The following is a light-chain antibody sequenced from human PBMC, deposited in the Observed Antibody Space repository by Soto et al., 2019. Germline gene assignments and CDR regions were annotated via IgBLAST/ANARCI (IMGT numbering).Light chain of an antibody. J-gene: IGKJ2*01. CDR3: QQSYTTVYT. CDR1: QTIGAN. Sequence: DIQMTQSPSSLSASVGDRVTITRRASQTIGANLNWYRQKLGKAPTLLIYDASTLQSGVPSRFSGLGSGTDFALTITSLQPDDSATYYCQQSYTTVYTFGQGTKVDIK. V-gene: IGKV1-39*01. CDR2: DAS.